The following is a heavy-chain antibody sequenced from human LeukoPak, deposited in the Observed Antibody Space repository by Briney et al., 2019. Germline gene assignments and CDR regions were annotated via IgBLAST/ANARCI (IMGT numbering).Heavy chain of an antibody. D-gene: IGHD6-13*01. V-gene: IGHV4-59*08. CDR3: ARHETSSSWTSSFDY. J-gene: IGHJ4*02. CDR2: IYETGST. Sequence: SETLSLTCTVSGGSITSYYWSWIRQPPGKGLEWIGYIYETGSTNYSPSLKSRVTISVDTSKNQFSLKLTSVTAADTAVYYCARHETSSSWTSSFDYWGQGTLVTVSS. CDR1: GGSITSYY.